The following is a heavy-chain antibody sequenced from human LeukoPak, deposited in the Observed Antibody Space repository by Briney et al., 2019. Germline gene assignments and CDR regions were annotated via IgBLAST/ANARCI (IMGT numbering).Heavy chain of an antibody. D-gene: IGHD6-13*01. Sequence: GGSLRLSCAASGFTVSNNYMNWVRQAPGKGLEWVSVIYSGGSTYYADSVKGRFTISRDSSKNTLYLQMNSLRAEDTAVYYCAREHSSSWCFDFRGQGTLVTVSS. CDR2: IYSGGST. V-gene: IGHV3-53*01. CDR3: AREHSSSWCFDF. J-gene: IGHJ4*02. CDR1: GFTVSNNY.